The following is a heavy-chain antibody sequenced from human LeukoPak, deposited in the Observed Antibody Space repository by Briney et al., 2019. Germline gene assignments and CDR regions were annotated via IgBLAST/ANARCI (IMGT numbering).Heavy chain of an antibody. Sequence: PGGSLRLSCAASGFTFSSYAMSWVHQAPGKGLEWVSGISGSGDSTYYADSVKGRFTISRDNSKNTLYLQMNSLRAEDTAVYNCAKVLNWYFDLWGRGTLVTVSS. CDR1: GFTFSSYA. CDR3: AKVLNWYFDL. V-gene: IGHV3-23*01. J-gene: IGHJ2*01. CDR2: ISGSGDST.